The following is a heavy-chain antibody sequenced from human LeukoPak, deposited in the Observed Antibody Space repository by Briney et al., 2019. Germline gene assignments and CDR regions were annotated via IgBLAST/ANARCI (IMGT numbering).Heavy chain of an antibody. J-gene: IGHJ4*02. D-gene: IGHD3-22*01. CDR1: GISFSNYW. CDR2: IKEDGSEK. CDR3: ARKDSSPRTFDY. V-gene: IGHV3-7*01. Sequence: PGGSLRLSCAASGISFSNYWMSWVRQAPGKELEWVANIKEDGSEKNYVDSVKGRFTISRDNAKNSLYLQMNSLRAEDTAVYYCARKDSSPRTFDYWGQGTLVTVSS.